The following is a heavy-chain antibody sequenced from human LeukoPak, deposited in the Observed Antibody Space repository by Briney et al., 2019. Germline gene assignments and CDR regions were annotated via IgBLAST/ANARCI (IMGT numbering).Heavy chain of an antibody. J-gene: IGHJ4*02. V-gene: IGHV3-23*01. CDR2: ISGSGGST. CDR1: GFTFSSYA. CDR3: AKHRATGFAPNPLDY. D-gene: IGHD1-14*01. Sequence: GGSLRLSCAASGFTFSSYAMSWVHQAPGKGLEWVSAISGSGGSTYYADSVKGRFTISRDNSKNTLYLQMNSLRAEDTAVYYRAKHRATGFAPNPLDYWGQGTLVTVS.